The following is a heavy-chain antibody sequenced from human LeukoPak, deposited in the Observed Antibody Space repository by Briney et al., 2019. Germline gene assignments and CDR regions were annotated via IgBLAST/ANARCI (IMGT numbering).Heavy chain of an antibody. CDR2: IYSGGGT. CDR3: ARVGDYCNKD. D-gene: IGHD4-11*01. Sequence: EGSLRLSCAASGFTVSSNSMTWVRQPPGKGLEWVSIIYSGGGTYFAASVKGRFTISRDNSNNTLYLQMNSLRAEDTAVYYCARVGDYCNKDWGQGTLVTVSS. V-gene: IGHV3-66*02. J-gene: IGHJ4*02. CDR1: GFTVSSNS.